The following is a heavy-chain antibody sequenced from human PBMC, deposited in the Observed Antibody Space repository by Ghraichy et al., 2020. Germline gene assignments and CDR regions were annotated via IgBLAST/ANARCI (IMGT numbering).Heavy chain of an antibody. Sequence: SETLSLTCTVSGDSISSYYWSWIRQSAGKGLEWIGRIYTSGSTNYNPSLESRITMSVDTSKNQFSLKLSSVTAADTAVYYCARDGHDCSGGNCYSEGFDYWGQGTLVTVSS. CDR1: GDSISSYY. CDR3: ARDGHDCSGGNCYSEGFDY. D-gene: IGHD2-15*01. V-gene: IGHV4-4*07. CDR2: IYTSGST. J-gene: IGHJ4*02.